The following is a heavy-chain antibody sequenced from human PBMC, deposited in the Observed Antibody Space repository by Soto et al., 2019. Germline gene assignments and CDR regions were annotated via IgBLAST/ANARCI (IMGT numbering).Heavy chain of an antibody. Sequence: QVQLQESGPGLVKPSETLSLTCNVSGGSIRSYYWSWVRQPAGKPLEWIGRIYTSGSTNYNPSLKGRVSKSVGTAKNQFSLEVTSVTAADTAGYYFAREGARGFGMDVWGQGTTVTVSS. CDR3: AREGARGFGMDV. CDR1: GGSIRSYY. J-gene: IGHJ6*02. V-gene: IGHV4-4*07. D-gene: IGHD1-26*01. CDR2: IYTSGST.